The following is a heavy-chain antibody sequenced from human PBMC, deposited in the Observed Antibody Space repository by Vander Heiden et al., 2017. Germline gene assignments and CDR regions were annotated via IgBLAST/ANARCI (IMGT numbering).Heavy chain of an antibody. CDR3: ARDPSIAYCGGDCYVLDY. CDR1: GFTFSSYA. D-gene: IGHD2-21*02. CDR2: ISYDVSNK. V-gene: IGHV3-30*04. Sequence: QVQLVESGGGVVQPGRYLRLSCAASGFTFSSYAMHGVRQAPGKGLEWVAVISYDVSNKYYADSVKGRFTISRDNSKNTLYLQMNSLRAEDTAVYYCARDPSIAYCGGDCYVLDYWGQGTLVTVSS. J-gene: IGHJ4*02.